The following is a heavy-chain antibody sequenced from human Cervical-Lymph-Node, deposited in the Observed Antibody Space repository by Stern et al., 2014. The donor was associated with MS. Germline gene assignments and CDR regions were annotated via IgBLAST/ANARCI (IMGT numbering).Heavy chain of an antibody. Sequence: QVQLVESGGGVVQPGRSLRLSCAGSGFTFSSYGMHWVRQAPGKGLEWGALIWYDGSNKYYADSVKGRFTISRDNSKNTLYLQMNSLRAEDTAVYYCARDAMYSGSYPDYWGRGTLVTVSS. J-gene: IGHJ4*02. CDR3: ARDAMYSGSYPDY. V-gene: IGHV3-33*01. D-gene: IGHD1-26*01. CDR2: IWYDGSNK. CDR1: GFTFSSYG.